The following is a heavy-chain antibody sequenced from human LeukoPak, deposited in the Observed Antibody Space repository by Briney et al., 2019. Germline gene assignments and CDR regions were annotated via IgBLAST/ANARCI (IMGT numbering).Heavy chain of an antibody. D-gene: IGHD3-10*01. CDR2: IYYSGST. CDR1: GGSISSSRYY. V-gene: IGHV4-39*01. CDR3: ARAPSWFRELYPFDY. Sequence: SETLSLTCTVSGGSISSSRYYWGWIRQPPGKGLEWIGSIYYSGSTYYNPSLKSRVTISVDTSKNQFSLKLSSVTAADTAVYYCARAPSWFRELYPFDYWGQGTLVTVSS. J-gene: IGHJ4*02.